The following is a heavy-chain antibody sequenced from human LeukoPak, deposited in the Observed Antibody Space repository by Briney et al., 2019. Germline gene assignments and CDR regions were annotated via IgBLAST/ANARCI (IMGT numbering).Heavy chain of an antibody. D-gene: IGHD6-19*01. J-gene: IGHJ4*02. V-gene: IGHV3-23*01. Sequence: GGSLRLSCAASGFTFSNYAMSWVRQAPGKGLEWVSGISGSGGSTYYADSVKGRLTISRDNSKNTLYLQMNSLRAEDTAVYYCGKEEESSGWTFDFWGQGTLVAVSS. CDR3: GKEEESSGWTFDF. CDR1: GFTFSNYA. CDR2: ISGSGGST.